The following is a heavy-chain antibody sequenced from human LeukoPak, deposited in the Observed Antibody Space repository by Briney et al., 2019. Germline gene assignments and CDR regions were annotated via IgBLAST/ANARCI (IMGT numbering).Heavy chain of an antibody. V-gene: IGHV4-59*01. CDR3: ARESWGSMYSSSSNSFDP. CDR1: GGSISSYY. CDR2: IYYSGST. D-gene: IGHD6-6*01. J-gene: IGHJ5*02. Sequence: PSETLSLTCTVSGGSISSYYWSWIRQPPGKGLEWIGYIYYSGSTNYNPSLKSRVTISVDTSKNQFSLKLSSVTAADTAVYYCARESWGSMYSSSSNSFDPWGQGTLVTVSS.